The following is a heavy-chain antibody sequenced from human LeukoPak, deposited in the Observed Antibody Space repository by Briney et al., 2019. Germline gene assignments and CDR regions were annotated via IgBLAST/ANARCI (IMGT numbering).Heavy chain of an antibody. J-gene: IGHJ3*02. CDR3: ARDRSMVRGVMDAFDI. Sequence: GGSLRLSCAASGFTFDDYAMHWVRQAPGKGLEWVSGISWNSGSIGYADSVKGRFTISRDNAKNSLYLQMNSLRAEDTAVYYCARDRSMVRGVMDAFDIWGQGTMVTVSS. D-gene: IGHD3-10*01. V-gene: IGHV3-9*01. CDR1: GFTFDDYA. CDR2: ISWNSGSI.